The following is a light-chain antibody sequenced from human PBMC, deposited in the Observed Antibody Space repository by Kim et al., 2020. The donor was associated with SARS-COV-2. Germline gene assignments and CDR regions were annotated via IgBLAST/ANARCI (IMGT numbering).Light chain of an antibody. J-gene: IGKJ4*01. CDR3: QQYNDYPLT. CDR1: QNIKSS. CDR2: QAS. Sequence: ASVCDRLTMHCQASQNIKSSLAWYQQKPGKAPKLLIYQASTLQNGVPSRCSGSRSGTEFTLTISSLQPDDFATYYCQQYNDYPLTFGGGTKVDIK. V-gene: IGKV1-5*03.